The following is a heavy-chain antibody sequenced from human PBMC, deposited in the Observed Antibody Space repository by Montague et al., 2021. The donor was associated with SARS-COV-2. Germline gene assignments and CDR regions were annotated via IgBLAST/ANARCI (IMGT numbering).Heavy chain of an antibody. CDR2: LNWYGGNT. CDR3: ARVPDWGGARGPGDHRRSNYYDYGMDV. V-gene: IGHV3-20*04. Sequence: SLRLSCAASGFILDDYAMNWVRQRPGKGLEWVSSLNWYGGNTAYAESVKGRFTISRDNGKNTLFLQMNGLRAEDTALYYCARVPDWGGARGPGDHRRSNYYDYGMDVWGQGTTVTVSS. CDR1: GFILDDYA. D-gene: IGHD7-27*01. J-gene: IGHJ6*02.